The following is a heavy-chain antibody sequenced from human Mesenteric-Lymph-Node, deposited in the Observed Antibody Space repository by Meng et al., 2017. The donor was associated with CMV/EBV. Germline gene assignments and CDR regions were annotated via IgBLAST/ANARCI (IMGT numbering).Heavy chain of an antibody. CDR3: AKDSSRWSFDY. Sequence: LSCAASGFIFSDYNIHWVRQTPGKGLEWVALIEDNGRVKKYADSVKGRFSVSRENSKSTLYLQMNNLRPDDTAVYHCAKDSSRWSFDYWGQGTLVTVSS. V-gene: IGHV3-30*02. J-gene: IGHJ4*02. CDR2: IEDNGRVK. CDR1: GFIFSDYN. D-gene: IGHD6-13*01.